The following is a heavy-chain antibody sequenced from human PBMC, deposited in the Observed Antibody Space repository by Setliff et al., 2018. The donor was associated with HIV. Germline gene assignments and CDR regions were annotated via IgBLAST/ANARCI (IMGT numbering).Heavy chain of an antibody. Sequence: PSETLSLTCAVYGGSFNGYSWTWIRQPPGNGLEWIGSIYHTGSTYYKPSLKSRVTISVDTSKNQFSLKLSSVTPADTAVYYCARGATAPCPDVWGKGTTVTVSS. V-gene: IGHV4-34*01. J-gene: IGHJ6*04. CDR3: ARGATAPCPDV. CDR2: IYHTGST. D-gene: IGHD1-26*01. CDR1: GGSFNGYS.